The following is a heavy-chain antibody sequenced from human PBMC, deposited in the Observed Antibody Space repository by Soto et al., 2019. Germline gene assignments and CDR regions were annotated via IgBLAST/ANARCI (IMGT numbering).Heavy chain of an antibody. V-gene: IGHV2-26*01. Sequence: VSGPTLVNPTETLTLTCTVSGFSLSNARMGVSWIRQPPGKALEWLAHIFSNDEKSYSTSLKSRLTISKDTSKSQVVLTMTNMDPVDTATYYCARLRPLDYYYMDVWGKGTTVTVSS. CDR2: IFSNDEK. J-gene: IGHJ6*03. CDR1: GFSLSNARMG. CDR3: ARLRPLDYYYMDV.